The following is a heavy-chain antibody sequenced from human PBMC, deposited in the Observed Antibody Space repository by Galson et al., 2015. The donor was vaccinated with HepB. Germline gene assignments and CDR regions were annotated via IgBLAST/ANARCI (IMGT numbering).Heavy chain of an antibody. V-gene: IGHV3-43*01. CDR3: VKDLAYYYGSGSSRAYGLDV. Sequence: SLRLSCAASEFTFDDYTMHWVRQAPGKGLEWVSLISWDGVTTYYADSVKGRFTVSRDNSKHSLFLQMNTLRTQDTALYYCVKDLAYYYGSGSSRAYGLDVWGQGTPVTVAS. D-gene: IGHD3-10*01. J-gene: IGHJ6*02. CDR2: ISWDGVTT. CDR1: EFTFDDYT.